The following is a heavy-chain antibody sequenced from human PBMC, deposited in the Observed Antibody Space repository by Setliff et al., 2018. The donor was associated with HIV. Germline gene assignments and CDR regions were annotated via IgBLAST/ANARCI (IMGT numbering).Heavy chain of an antibody. V-gene: IGHV1-69*13. Sequence: SVKVSCKASGGTFINSAFTWVRQAPGQGLEWMGSIIPIFNTGNYAQKFQNRVTITADESTSTAYMELSSLRSEDMAVYFCATGRHYYDSSDYPANPFDVWGQGTMVTVSS. J-gene: IGHJ3*01. CDR2: IIPIFNTG. CDR3: ATGRHYYDSSDYPANPFDV. CDR1: GGTFINSA. D-gene: IGHD3-22*01.